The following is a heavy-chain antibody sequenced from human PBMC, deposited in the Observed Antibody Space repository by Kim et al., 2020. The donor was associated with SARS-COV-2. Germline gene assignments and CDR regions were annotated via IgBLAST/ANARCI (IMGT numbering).Heavy chain of an antibody. CDR3: AKEPYGSGSYYADY. J-gene: IGHJ4*02. V-gene: IGHV3-23*01. D-gene: IGHD3-10*01. Sequence: ADSGRGRFTISRDNSKRTLYLQMNSLRAEDTAIYYCAKEPYGSGSYYADYWGQGTLVTVSS.